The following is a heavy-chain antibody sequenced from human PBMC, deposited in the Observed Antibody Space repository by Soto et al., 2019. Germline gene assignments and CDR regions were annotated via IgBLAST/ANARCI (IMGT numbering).Heavy chain of an antibody. CDR3: ARDLLAVAGTSYYYYGMAG. D-gene: IGHD6-19*01. CDR1: GDSISRYS. V-gene: IGHV4-59*01. J-gene: IGHJ6*02. Sequence: SETLSLTCSVAGDSISRYSRNWIRQPPGKGLEWIGYIYYSGSTNYNPSLKSRVTISVDTSKNQFSLKLSSVTAADTAVYYCARDLLAVAGTSYYYYGMAGCGQGTTVTIS. CDR2: IYYSGST.